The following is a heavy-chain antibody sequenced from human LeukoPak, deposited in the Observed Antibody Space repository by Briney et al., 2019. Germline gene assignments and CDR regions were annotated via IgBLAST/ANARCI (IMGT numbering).Heavy chain of an antibody. D-gene: IGHD6-19*01. CDR1: DGSIGEYY. V-gene: IGHV4-59*08. CDR2: ISNSGST. J-gene: IGHJ4*02. Sequence: SETLSLTCNVSDGSIGEYYWSWIRQPPGKGLEWIGYISNSGSTNYNPSLKSRVTISVDTTKNQFSLKLSSVTAADTAVYYCAKSSGWYFDHWGQGTRVTVSP. CDR3: AKSSGWYFDH.